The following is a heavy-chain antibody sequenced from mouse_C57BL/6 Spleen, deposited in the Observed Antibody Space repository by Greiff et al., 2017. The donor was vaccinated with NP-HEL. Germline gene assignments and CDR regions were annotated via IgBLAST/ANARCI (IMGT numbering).Heavy chain of an antibody. CDR2: IYPSDSET. V-gene: IGHV1-61*01. CDR3: ARGRDYGNYFDY. D-gene: IGHD2-1*01. Sequence: VQLQESGAELVRPGSSVKLSCEASGYTFTSYWMDWVKQRPGQGLEWIGNIYPSDSETHYNQKFKDKATLTVDKSSSTAYMQLSSLTSEDSAVYYCARGRDYGNYFDYWGQGTTLTVSS. CDR1: GYTFTSYW. J-gene: IGHJ2*01.